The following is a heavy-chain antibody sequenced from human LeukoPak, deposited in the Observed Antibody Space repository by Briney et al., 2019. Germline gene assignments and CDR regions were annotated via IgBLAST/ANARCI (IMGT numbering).Heavy chain of an antibody. Sequence: SETLSLTCAVYGGSFSGYYWSWIRQPPGKGMEWNGEINHSGSTNYNPSLKSRVTISVDTSKNQFSLKLSSVTAADTAVYYCARGVWDSSSWSRRRYYFDYWGQGTLVTVSS. CDR2: INHSGST. CDR3: ARGVWDSSSWSRRRYYFDY. CDR1: GGSFSGYY. J-gene: IGHJ4*02. V-gene: IGHV4-34*01. D-gene: IGHD6-13*01.